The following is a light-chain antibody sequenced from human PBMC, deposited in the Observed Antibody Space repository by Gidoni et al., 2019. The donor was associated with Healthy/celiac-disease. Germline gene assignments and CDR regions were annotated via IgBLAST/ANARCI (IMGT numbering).Light chain of an antibody. J-gene: IGKJ4*01. CDR3: QQYDNHPLT. CDR1: QNSSNY. CDR2: KAS. V-gene: IGKV1-33*01. Sequence: DIQTTQSPSSLSASVGDRVTITCQASQNSSNYLNWYQQKPGKAPKLLIYKASNLETGVPSRFSGSGSGTDFTFTISSLQPEDIATYYCQQYDNHPLTFGGGTKVEIK.